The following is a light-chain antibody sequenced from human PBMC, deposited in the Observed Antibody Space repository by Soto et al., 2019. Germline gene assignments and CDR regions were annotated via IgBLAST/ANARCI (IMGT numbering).Light chain of an antibody. J-gene: IGKJ2*01. CDR2: GAS. CDR1: QSVSSSY. Sequence: EIVLTQSPGTLSLSPGERATLSCRASQSVSSSYLAWYQQKPGQAPRLLIYGASSRATGIPDRFSGSGSGTDFTLTISRLEPEDFAVYDCQQCGSSPLMYTFGQGTKLEIK. CDR3: QQCGSSPLMYT. V-gene: IGKV3-20*01.